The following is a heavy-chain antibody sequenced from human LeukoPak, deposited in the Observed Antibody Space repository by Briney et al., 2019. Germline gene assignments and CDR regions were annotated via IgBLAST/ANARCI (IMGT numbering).Heavy chain of an antibody. CDR1: GFTFSNYA. CDR3: AKVPYSDYGSGRPPFMDV. J-gene: IGHJ6*02. CDR2: ISDGGGNT. V-gene: IGHV3-23*01. D-gene: IGHD3-10*01. Sequence: GGFLRLSCAASGFTFSNYAMSWVRQAPGKGLEWVSTISDGGGNTYYADSMKGRFTISRDNSKNTLYLQMNSLRAEDTAIHYCAKVPYSDYGSGRPPFMDVWGQGTTVAVFS.